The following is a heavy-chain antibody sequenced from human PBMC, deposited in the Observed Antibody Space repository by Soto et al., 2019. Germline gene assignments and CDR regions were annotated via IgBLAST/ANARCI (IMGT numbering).Heavy chain of an antibody. D-gene: IGHD3-3*01. CDR3: ARAFTIFGVVSSFGAFDI. Sequence: SETLSLTCTFSGGSISRGGSSWSWIRQHPGKGLEWIGYIYYSGSTYYNPSLKSRVTISVDTSKNQFSLKLSSVTAADTAVYYCARAFTIFGVVSSFGAFDIWGQGTMVTVSS. CDR1: GGSISRGGSS. J-gene: IGHJ3*02. CDR2: IYYSGST. V-gene: IGHV4-31*03.